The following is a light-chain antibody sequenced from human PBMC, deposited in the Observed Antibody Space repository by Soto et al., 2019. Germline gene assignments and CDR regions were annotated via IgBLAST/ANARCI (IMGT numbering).Light chain of an antibody. V-gene: IGLV2-11*01. CDR2: DVS. Sequence: QSVLTQPRSVSGSPGQSVTISCTGTSSDVGAYNYVSWYQHHPGKAPKVMIYDVSERPSGVPDRFSGSKSDNKASLTISGLQDEDEADYYCCSYAGSYSWVFGGGTKLTVL. J-gene: IGLJ3*02. CDR1: SSDVGAYNY. CDR3: CSYAGSYSWV.